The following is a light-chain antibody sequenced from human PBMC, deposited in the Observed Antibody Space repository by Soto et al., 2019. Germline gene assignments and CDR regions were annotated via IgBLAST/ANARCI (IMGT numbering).Light chain of an antibody. V-gene: IGKV1-33*01. Sequence: DIQMTQSPSSLSASVGDRVTITCQASQDISNYLNWYQQKPGKAPKLLIYDASNLETGVPSRFSGSVSGADFTLTISNLQPEDFATYYCQQAYSHPLTFGGGTKVDIK. CDR3: QQAYSHPLT. CDR1: QDISNY. J-gene: IGKJ4*01. CDR2: DAS.